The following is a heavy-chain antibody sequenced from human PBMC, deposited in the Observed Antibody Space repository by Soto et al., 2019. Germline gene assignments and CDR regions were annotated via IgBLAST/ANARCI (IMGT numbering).Heavy chain of an antibody. CDR2: IYYSGST. V-gene: IGHV4-59*08. CDR3: ARTDNLGYCSGGSCYYFYYYYMDV. CDR1: GGSISSYY. D-gene: IGHD2-15*01. Sequence: SETLSLTCTVSGGSISSYYWSWIRQPPGKGLEWIGYIYYSGSTNYNPSLKSRVTISVDTSKNQFSLKLSSVTAADTAVYYCARTDNLGYCSGGSCYYFYYYYMDVWGKGTTVTAP. J-gene: IGHJ6*03.